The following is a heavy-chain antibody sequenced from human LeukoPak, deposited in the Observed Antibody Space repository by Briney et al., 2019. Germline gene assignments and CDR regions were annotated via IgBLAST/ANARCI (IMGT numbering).Heavy chain of an antibody. V-gene: IGHV3-30*18. CDR2: ISSDGSNK. CDR1: GFTFSTYG. Sequence: GGSLRLSCAASGFTFSTYGMHWVRQAPGKGLEWVAVISSDGSNKYYADSVKGRFTISRDNSKNTLYLQMNSLRAEDTAVYYCAKDQGYYGSGSYWSLHYYYYYGMDVWGQGTTVTVSS. CDR3: AKDQGYYGSGSYWSLHYYYYYGMDV. J-gene: IGHJ6*02. D-gene: IGHD3-10*01.